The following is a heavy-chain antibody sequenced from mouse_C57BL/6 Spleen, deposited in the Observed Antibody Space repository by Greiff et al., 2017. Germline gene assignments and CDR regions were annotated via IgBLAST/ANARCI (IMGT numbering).Heavy chain of an antibody. Sequence: QVQLQQPGAELVKPGASVKMSCKASGYTFTSYWINWVKQRPGQGLEWIGDIYPGSGSTNYNEKFKSKATRTVDTSSSTAYMQLSSRTSEVSAVYYCARRAYGLAYWGQGTLVTVSA. CDR3: ARRAYGLAY. J-gene: IGHJ3*01. CDR2: IYPGSGST. D-gene: IGHD1-2*01. V-gene: IGHV1-55*01. CDR1: GYTFTSYW.